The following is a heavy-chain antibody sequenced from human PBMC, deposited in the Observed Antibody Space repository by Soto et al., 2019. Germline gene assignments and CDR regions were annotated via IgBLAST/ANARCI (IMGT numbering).Heavy chain of an antibody. CDR2: ISYDGSNE. CDR3: ARYDSSGYYWPYYYYGMDV. J-gene: IGHJ6*02. V-gene: IGHV3-30*03. D-gene: IGHD3-22*01. CDR1: GFTFSSYG. Sequence: GGSLRLSCAVSGFTFSSYGMHWVRQAPGKGLEWVAQISYDGSNEHYVDSVKGRFTISRDNSKNTLYLQMNSLRAEDTAVYYCARYDSSGYYWPYYYYGMDVWGQGTTVTV.